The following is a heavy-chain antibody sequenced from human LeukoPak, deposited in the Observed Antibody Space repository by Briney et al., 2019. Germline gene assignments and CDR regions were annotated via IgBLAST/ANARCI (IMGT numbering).Heavy chain of an antibody. CDR3: AREHLYGSSWGFQH. CDR1: GGSMKNYY. V-gene: IGHV4-4*07. Sequence: SETLSLTCNVSGGSMKNYYWTWIRQSAGKGLEWIGRMYGSGTTTNQNPSLEGRVTMSVDTSKNQLSLDLSSVTAADTAVYYCAREHLYGSSWGFQHWGQGTLVTVSS. D-gene: IGHD2-2*01. J-gene: IGHJ1*01. CDR2: MYGSGTTT.